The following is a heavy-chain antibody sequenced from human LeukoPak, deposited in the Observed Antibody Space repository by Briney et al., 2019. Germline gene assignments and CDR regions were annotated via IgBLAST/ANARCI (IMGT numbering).Heavy chain of an antibody. D-gene: IGHD1-26*01. CDR2: INPNSGDT. V-gene: IGHV1-2*02. J-gene: IGHJ4*02. Sequence: ASVKVSCKASEYTFTDYYMHWVRQAPGQGLEWMGWINPNSGDTNYAQKFQGRVTMTRDPSISTAYMALTRLRSDDTAVYYCARDAWLVGTTNLYYFDYWGQGTLVAVSS. CDR3: ARDAWLVGTTNLYYFDY. CDR1: EYTFTDYY.